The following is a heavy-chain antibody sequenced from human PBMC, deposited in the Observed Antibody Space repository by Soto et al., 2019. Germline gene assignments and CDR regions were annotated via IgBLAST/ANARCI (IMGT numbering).Heavy chain of an antibody. Sequence: QVQLVQSGAEVKKPGASVKVSCKASGYTFTKYGISWVRQAPGQWLEWMGWISAYNGNTNYAQKLQGRVTMTTDTSTSTAYMELRSLRSDDTAVYYCARVVDCANGVCYGDYWGQGTLVTVSS. D-gene: IGHD2-8*01. V-gene: IGHV1-18*01. J-gene: IGHJ4*02. CDR2: ISAYNGNT. CDR1: GYTFTKYG. CDR3: ARVVDCANGVCYGDY.